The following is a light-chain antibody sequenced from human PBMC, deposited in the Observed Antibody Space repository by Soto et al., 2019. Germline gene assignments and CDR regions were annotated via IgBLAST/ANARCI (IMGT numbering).Light chain of an antibody. CDR2: LNSAGSH. Sequence: QLVLTQSPSASASLGASVKLTCTLSSGHSSYAIAWHQQHPEKGPPYLMKLNSAGSHSKGDGIPDRFSGSSSGAERYLTISSLQSEDEADYYCQTWGTGIQVFGGGTKLTVL. J-gene: IGLJ2*01. CDR3: QTWGTGIQV. CDR1: SGHSSYA. V-gene: IGLV4-69*01.